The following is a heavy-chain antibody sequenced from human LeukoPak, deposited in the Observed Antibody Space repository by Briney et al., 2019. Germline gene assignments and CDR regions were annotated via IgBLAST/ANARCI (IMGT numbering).Heavy chain of an antibody. J-gene: IGHJ4*02. Sequence: SETLSLTCAVYGGSFSGYYWSWIRQPPGKGLEWIGEINHSGSTNYNPSLKSRVTISVDTSKNQFSLKLSSVTAADTAVYYCARAAYYDSSGYKYYFDYWGQGTLVTVSS. CDR3: ARAAYYDSSGYKYYFDY. CDR1: GGSFSGYY. D-gene: IGHD3-22*01. CDR2: INHSGST. V-gene: IGHV4-34*01.